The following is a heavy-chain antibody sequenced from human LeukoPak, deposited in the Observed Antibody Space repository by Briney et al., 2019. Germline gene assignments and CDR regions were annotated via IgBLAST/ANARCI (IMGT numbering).Heavy chain of an antibody. D-gene: IGHD3-3*01. CDR1: GGSFSGYC. CDR3: ARGSNDFWSGYYLLDY. Sequence: SETLSLTCAVYGGSFSGYCWSWIRQPPGKGLEWIGEINHSGSTNYNPSLKSRVTISVDTSKNQFSLKLSSVTAADTAVYYCARGSNDFWSGYYLLDYWGQGTLVTVSS. CDR2: INHSGST. J-gene: IGHJ4*02. V-gene: IGHV4-34*01.